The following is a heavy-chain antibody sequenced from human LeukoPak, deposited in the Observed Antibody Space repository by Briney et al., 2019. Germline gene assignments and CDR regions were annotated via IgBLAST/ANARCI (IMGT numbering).Heavy chain of an antibody. CDR3: ARAPGYRSFLDY. J-gene: IGHJ4*02. CDR1: GGSFSDPY. D-gene: IGHD6-13*01. Sequence: LSLTCSVHGGSFSDPYWSWIRQAPGKGLEWVSYISSKGSSIYYADFVKGRFTISRDNAKNSLYLQMNSLRAEDTAVYYCARAPGYRSFLDYWGQGTLVIVSS. CDR2: ISSKGSSI. V-gene: IGHV3-11*04.